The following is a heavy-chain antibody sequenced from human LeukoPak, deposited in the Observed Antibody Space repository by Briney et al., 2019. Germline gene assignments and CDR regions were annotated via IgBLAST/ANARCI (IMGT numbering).Heavy chain of an antibody. Sequence: ASVRVSCMASVYTFTTYDINWVRQAAGQGGEGMGWMNPNSANTLYAQNFQGRVTITRNTSISTAYMELNSLRSDDTAVYYCARARLVRGPVTPLYYFDYWGQGVLVTVSS. CDR2: MNPNSANT. D-gene: IGHD2-8*02. CDR3: ARARLVRGPVTPLYYFDY. CDR1: VYTFTTYD. J-gene: IGHJ4*02. V-gene: IGHV1-8*01.